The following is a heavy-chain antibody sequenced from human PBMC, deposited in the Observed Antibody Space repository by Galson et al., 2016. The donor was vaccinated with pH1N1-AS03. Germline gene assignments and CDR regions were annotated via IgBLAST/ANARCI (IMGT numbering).Heavy chain of an antibody. CDR3: ARQGDTSMVTDYHYYHMDV. D-gene: IGHD5-18*01. CDR2: IYTSGST. CDR1: NGSFSRFY. V-gene: IGHV4-4*07. J-gene: IGHJ6*03. Sequence: SETLSLTCSVSNGSFSRFYWYWIRQPAGKTLEWIGRIYTSGSTNYNPSLQSRVTMSVDLSKRHFSLKLTSVTAVDTGVYYCARQGDTSMVTDYHYYHMDVWGKGTTVTVSS.